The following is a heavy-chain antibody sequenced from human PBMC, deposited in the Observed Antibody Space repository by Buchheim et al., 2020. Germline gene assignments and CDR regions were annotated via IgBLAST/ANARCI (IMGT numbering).Heavy chain of an antibody. CDR2: IYYSGST. J-gene: IGHJ5*02. CDR1: GGSISSSSYY. CDR3: ARRVVVVAAKFNWFDP. V-gene: IGHV4-39*01. D-gene: IGHD2-15*01. Sequence: QLQLQESGPGLVKPSETLSLTCTVSGGSISSSSYYWGWIRQPPGKGLEWIGSIYYSGSTYYNPSLKSRVTISVDTSKNQFSLKLSSVTAADTAVYYCARRVVVVAAKFNWFDPWGQGT.